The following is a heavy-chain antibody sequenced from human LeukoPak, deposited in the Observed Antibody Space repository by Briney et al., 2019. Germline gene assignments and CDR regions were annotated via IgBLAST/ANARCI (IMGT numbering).Heavy chain of an antibody. CDR3: AREGSGYYHFDY. V-gene: IGHV3-30-3*01. J-gene: IGHJ4*02. D-gene: IGHD5-12*01. CDR1: GFTFSNYA. Sequence: GGSLRLSRAASGFTFSNYAMHWVRQAPGKGLEWVAVISYDGGNEYCADSVKGRFTFSRDNSKNTLYLQMNSLRAEDTAVYYCAREGSGYYHFDYWGQGTLVTVSS. CDR2: ISYDGGNE.